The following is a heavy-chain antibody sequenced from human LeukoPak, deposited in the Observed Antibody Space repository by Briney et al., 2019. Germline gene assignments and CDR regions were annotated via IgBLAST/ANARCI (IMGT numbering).Heavy chain of an antibody. CDR1: GGSISSYY. V-gene: IGHV4-59*01. Sequence: SETLSLTCTVPGGSISSYYWSWIRQPPGKGLEWIGYIYYCGSTNYNASLKSRVTISVDTSKNQFSLKLSSVTAADTAVYYCARGGVAATPVNWGQGTLVTVSS. J-gene: IGHJ4*02. CDR3: ARGGVAATPVN. CDR2: IYYCGST. D-gene: IGHD2-15*01.